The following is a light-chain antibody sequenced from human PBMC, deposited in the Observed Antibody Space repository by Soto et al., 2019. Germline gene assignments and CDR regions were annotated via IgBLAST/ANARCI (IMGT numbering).Light chain of an antibody. CDR2: WAS. V-gene: IGKV4-1*01. Sequence: DIVLTQSPDSLAVSLGERATINCKSSQSLLSSSNNKNYLSWYQQKPGQAPKALIYWASTRESGVPDRFSGRRSGKDFTLTISSLQAEDVAFYYWHQYHSSPLTFGGGTKVEIK. CDR1: QSLLSSSNNKNY. CDR3: HQYHSSPLT. J-gene: IGKJ4*01.